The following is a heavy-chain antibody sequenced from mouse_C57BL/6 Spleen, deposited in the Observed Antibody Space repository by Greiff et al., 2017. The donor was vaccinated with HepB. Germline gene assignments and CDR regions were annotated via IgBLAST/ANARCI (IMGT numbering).Heavy chain of an antibody. Sequence: VQLQQSGAELVRPGTSVKMSCKASGYTFTNYWIGWAKQRPGHGLEWIGDIYPGGGYTNYNEKFKGKATLTADKSSSTAYMQCSSLTSEDAAIYYCARGREDYDYRYFDVWGTVTTVTVSS. CDR1: GYTFTNYW. CDR3: ARGREDYDYRYFDV. CDR2: IYPGGGYT. J-gene: IGHJ1*03. V-gene: IGHV1-63*01. D-gene: IGHD2-4*01.